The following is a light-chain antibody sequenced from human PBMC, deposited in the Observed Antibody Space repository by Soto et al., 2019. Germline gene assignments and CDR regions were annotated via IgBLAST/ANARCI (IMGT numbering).Light chain of an antibody. J-gene: IGKJ5*01. CDR3: QQYNNWIT. Sequence: EIVLTQSPGTLSLSPGERATLSCRASQSVSSNYLAWYQQKPGQAPRLLIYGASTRATGIPARFSGSGSGTEFTLTISSLQSEDFAVYYCQQYNNWITFGQGTRLEI. CDR1: QSVSSN. CDR2: GAS. V-gene: IGKV3-15*01.